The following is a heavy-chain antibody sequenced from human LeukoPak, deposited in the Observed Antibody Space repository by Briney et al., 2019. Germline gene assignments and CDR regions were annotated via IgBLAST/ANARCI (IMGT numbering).Heavy chain of an antibody. V-gene: IGHV4-61*01. CDR3: ASDLGWYAYFDY. J-gene: IGHJ4*02. CDR2: IYYSGST. CDR1: GCSVSSGSYY. D-gene: IGHD6-19*01. Sequence: SEALSLTCTVSGCSVSSGSYYWSWIRQPPGKGLEWIGYIYYSGSTNYNPSLKSRVTISVDTSKNQFSLKLSSVTAADTAVYYCASDLGWYAYFDYWGQGTLVTVSS.